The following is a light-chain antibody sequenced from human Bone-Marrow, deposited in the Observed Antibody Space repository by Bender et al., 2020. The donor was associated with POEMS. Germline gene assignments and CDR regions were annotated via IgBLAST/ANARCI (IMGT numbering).Light chain of an antibody. Sequence: QSALTQPPSASGSPGQSVTISCTGTSNDVGGYKYVSWYQQHPGKAPKLMIYEVNKRPSGVPNRFSGSKSDNTASLTISGLQAEDEADYYCCSYAASGAYVFGSGTQVTVL. V-gene: IGLV2-8*01. CDR2: EVN. J-gene: IGLJ1*01. CDR3: CSYAASGAYV. CDR1: SNDVGGYKY.